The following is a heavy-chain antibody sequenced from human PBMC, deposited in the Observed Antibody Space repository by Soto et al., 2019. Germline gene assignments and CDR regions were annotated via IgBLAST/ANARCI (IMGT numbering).Heavy chain of an antibody. J-gene: IGHJ3*02. D-gene: IGHD3-22*01. CDR3: ASPTMTVERGAFDI. V-gene: IGHV4-39*01. CDR2: IYYSGST. Sequence: PSETLSLTCTVSGGSISSSSYYWGWIRQPPGKGLEWIGSIYYSGSTYYNPSLKSRVTISVDTSKNQFSLKLSSVTAADTAVYYCASPTMTVERGAFDIWGQGTMVTVSS. CDR1: GGSISSSSYY.